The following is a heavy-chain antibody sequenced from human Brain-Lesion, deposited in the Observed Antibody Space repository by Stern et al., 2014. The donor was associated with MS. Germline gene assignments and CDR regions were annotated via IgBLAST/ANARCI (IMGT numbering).Heavy chain of an antibody. J-gene: IGHJ6*02. Sequence: QVQLVESGAEVKKPGASVKVSCKTSGYIFTGYYIHWVRQAPGQGLEWMAWINPNTGGTKYAEKVQGRVTMSRDTSISTTYLELSSLTSDDTAVYYCARDQRGITIFGVVTDYYYLGMDVWGQGTTVTVSS. CDR3: ARDQRGITIFGVVTDYYYLGMDV. V-gene: IGHV1-2*02. D-gene: IGHD3-3*01. CDR2: INPNTGGT. CDR1: GYIFTGYY.